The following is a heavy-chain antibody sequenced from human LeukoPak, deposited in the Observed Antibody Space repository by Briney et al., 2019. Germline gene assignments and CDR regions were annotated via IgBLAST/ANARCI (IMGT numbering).Heavy chain of an antibody. D-gene: IGHD5-12*01. V-gene: IGHV4-39*07. J-gene: IGHJ6*03. Sequence: SETLSLACTVSGGSISSYYWGWIRQPPGKGLEWIGSIYYSGSTYYNPSLKSRVTISVDTSKNQFSLKLSSVTAADTAVYYCARERGGGYSGYDFYYYYMDVWGKGTTVTVSS. CDR3: ARERGGGYSGYDFYYYYMDV. CDR1: GGSISSYY. CDR2: IYYSGST.